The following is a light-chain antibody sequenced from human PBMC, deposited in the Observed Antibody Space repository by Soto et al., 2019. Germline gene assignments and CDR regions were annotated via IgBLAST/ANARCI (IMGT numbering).Light chain of an antibody. J-gene: IGLJ2*01. CDR3: SYSDSSLSGPV. CDR1: SSNIGGGYD. Sequence: QSVLTQPPSVSGAPGQRVTISCTGSSSNIGGGYDVPWYQQLPGTAPNLLIYGNSNRPSGVPDRFSGSKSGTSASLATTGQHAEDDADYYSSYSDSSLSGPVFGGGAKLTVL. V-gene: IGLV1-40*01. CDR2: GNS.